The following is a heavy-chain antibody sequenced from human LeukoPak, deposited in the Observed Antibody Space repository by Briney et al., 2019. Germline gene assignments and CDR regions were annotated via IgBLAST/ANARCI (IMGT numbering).Heavy chain of an antibody. Sequence: SETLSLTCSVSRGSTTSSSYYWGWIRQPPGKGLEWLWRIYYSGSTYYNPSLKSRLTVSVDTSKNQFSLKLSSVTAADTAVYYCARLFYYYDSPGWQNWFDPWGQGTLVIVSS. V-gene: IGHV4-39*01. J-gene: IGHJ5*02. D-gene: IGHD3-22*01. CDR3: ARLFYYYDSPGWQNWFDP. CDR2: IYYSGST. CDR1: RGSTTSSSYY.